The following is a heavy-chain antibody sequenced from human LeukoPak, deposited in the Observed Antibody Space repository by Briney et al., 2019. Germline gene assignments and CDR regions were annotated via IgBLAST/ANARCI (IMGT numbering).Heavy chain of an antibody. CDR1: GGTFSSYA. CDR2: IIPILGIA. D-gene: IGHD3-22*01. Sequence: SVKVSCKASGGTFSSYAISWVRQAPGQGLEWMGRIIPILGIANYAQKFQGRVTITADKSTSTAYTELSSLRSEDTAVYYCARSPDHSSGYYYFWGQGTLVTVSS. J-gene: IGHJ4*02. CDR3: ARSPDHSSGYYYF. V-gene: IGHV1-69*04.